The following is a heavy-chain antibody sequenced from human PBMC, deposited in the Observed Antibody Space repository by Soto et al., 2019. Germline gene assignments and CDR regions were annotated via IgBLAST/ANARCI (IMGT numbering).Heavy chain of an antibody. Sequence: PSETLSLTCAVYGGSFSGYYWSWIRQPPGKGLEWIGEINHSGSTNYNPSLKSRVTISVDTSKNQFSLKLSSVTAADTAVYYCARGRAFDLILTGYYLFDYWGQGTLVTVSS. V-gene: IGHV4-34*01. CDR3: ARGRAFDLILTGYYLFDY. CDR1: GGSFSGYY. J-gene: IGHJ4*02. CDR2: INHSGST. D-gene: IGHD3-9*01.